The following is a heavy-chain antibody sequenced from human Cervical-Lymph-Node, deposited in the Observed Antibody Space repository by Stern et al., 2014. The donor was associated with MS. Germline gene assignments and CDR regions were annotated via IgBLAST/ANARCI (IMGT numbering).Heavy chain of an antibody. J-gene: IGHJ4*02. D-gene: IGHD3-3*02. CDR1: GFTFGNYA. CDR2: TSDDGNKN. V-gene: IGHV3-30-3*01. CDR3: ARSAHSDY. Sequence: QVQLVQSGGGLVQPGRSLRLSCVASGFTFGNYAMHWVRQAPGTGLEWVAVTSDDGNKNYYADSVRGRFTVSRNNSKNTLYLQISSLRPDDTATYYCARSAHSDYWGQGSLVIVSS.